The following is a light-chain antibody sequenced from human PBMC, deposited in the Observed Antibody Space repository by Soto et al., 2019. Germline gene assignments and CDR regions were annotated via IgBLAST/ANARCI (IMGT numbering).Light chain of an antibody. CDR1: QSSGAN. Sequence: DMQMNTSPSSLSASLGDRVTITCRVSQSSGANLAWFQQKPGKDPRLLNYAASALQSGVPARFSGGGAGTDFSLTINSLQPEDVATYYCQKYNSALLTFGGGNKVEI. J-gene: IGKJ4*01. CDR2: AAS. V-gene: IGKV1-27*01. CDR3: QKYNSALLT.